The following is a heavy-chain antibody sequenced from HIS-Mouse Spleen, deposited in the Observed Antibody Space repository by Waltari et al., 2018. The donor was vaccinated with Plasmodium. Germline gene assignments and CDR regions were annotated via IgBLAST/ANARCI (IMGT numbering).Heavy chain of an antibody. D-gene: IGHD3-3*01. Sequence: QVQLQQWGAGLLKPSETLSLTCAVYGGSFSGYYWSWIRQPPGKGLEWIGEINHSGSTSYNPSLKSRVTISVDTSKNQFSLKLSSVTAADTAVYYCARAYYDFWSGYRFDYWGQGTLVTVSS. V-gene: IGHV4-34*01. CDR2: INHSGST. CDR1: GGSFSGYY. CDR3: ARAYYDFWSGYRFDY. J-gene: IGHJ4*02.